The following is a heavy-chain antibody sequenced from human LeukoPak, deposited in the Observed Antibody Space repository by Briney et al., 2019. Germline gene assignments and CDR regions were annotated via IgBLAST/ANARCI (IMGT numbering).Heavy chain of an antibody. V-gene: IGHV4-4*02. CDR1: SGSISGTNW. CDR2: ISLRGLT. J-gene: IGHJ4*02. CDR3: SRESGPFSPFGF. Sequence: SETLSLTCGVSSGSISGTNWWSLVRQPPGQGLEWIGEISLRGLTNYNPSLRSRLTMSLDESKNQVSLNLTSVTAADTAVYYCSRESGPFSPFGFWGQGTLVSVHS. D-gene: IGHD1-26*01.